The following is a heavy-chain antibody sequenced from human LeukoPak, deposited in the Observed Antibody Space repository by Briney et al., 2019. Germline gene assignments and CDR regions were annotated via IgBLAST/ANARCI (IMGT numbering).Heavy chain of an antibody. CDR3: ARQPNIVVVDNWFDP. Sequence: KPSETLSLTCTVSGGSISSHYWSWFRQPPGKGLEWIGNIYYGGSAYYNPSLKSRVTISVDTSKNQFSLKLSSVTAADTAVYYCARQPNIVVVDNWFDPWGQGTLVAVSS. CDR2: IYYGGSA. D-gene: IGHD2-15*01. J-gene: IGHJ5*02. V-gene: IGHV4-59*08. CDR1: GGSISSHY.